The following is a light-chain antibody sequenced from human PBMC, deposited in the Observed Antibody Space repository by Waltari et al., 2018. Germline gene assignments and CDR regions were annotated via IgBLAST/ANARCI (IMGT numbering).Light chain of an antibody. CDR3: SSYTSSSPLYV. Sequence: QSALTQPASVSGSPGQSITISCTGTSSDVGGYHYASWYQQHPGKAPKLMIYEVSNRPSGVSDRFSGSKSGNTASLTISGLQAEDEADYYCSSYTSSSPLYVFGTGTKVTVL. CDR1: SSDVGGYHY. J-gene: IGLJ1*01. V-gene: IGLV2-14*01. CDR2: EVS.